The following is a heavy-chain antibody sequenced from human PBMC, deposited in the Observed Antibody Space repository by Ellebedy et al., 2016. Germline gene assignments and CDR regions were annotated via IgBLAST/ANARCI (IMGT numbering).Heavy chain of an antibody. V-gene: IGHV3-53*01. Sequence: GGSLRLSCAASGFTVSTNYMKWVRQAPGKGLEWVSAIFSDGNTYYADSVKGRCTISRDNSKNTLYLQMNSLRAEDTAVYYCARGVGSGWFDPWGQGTLVTVSS. CDR1: GFTVSTNY. CDR3: ARGVGSGWFDP. J-gene: IGHJ5*02. D-gene: IGHD2-15*01. CDR2: IFSDGNT.